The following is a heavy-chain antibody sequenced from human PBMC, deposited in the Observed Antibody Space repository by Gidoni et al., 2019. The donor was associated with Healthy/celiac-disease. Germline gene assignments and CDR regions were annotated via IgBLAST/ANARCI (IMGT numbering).Heavy chain of an antibody. CDR2: INPSGGST. V-gene: IGHV1-46*01. CDR3: ARAVSDYDILTGYYHAYYFDY. Sequence: QVQLVQSGAEVKKPGASVKVSCKASGYTFTSYYMHWVRQAPGQGLEWMGIINPSGGSTSYAQKFQGRVTMTRDTSTSTVYMELSSLRSEDTAVYYCARAVSDYDILTGYYHAYYFDYWGQGTLVTVSS. D-gene: IGHD3-9*01. J-gene: IGHJ4*02. CDR1: GYTFTSYY.